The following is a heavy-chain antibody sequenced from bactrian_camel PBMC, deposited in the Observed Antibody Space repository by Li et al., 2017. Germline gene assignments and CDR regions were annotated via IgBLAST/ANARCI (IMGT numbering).Heavy chain of an antibody. CDR3: VADPVVCTWCSGAQCPERYCC. CDR1: FLILDDFG. D-gene: IGHD2*01. Sequence: HVQLVESGGGSVQTGGSLRLSCKPSFLILDDFGMMWYRQAPGNECELVSSISGDGSTYYTDAVKGRFTISQDNAKSTLYLQMNNLKPEDTAMYYCVADPVVCTWCSGAQCPERYCCWGQGTQVTVS. J-gene: IGHJ4*01. CDR2: ISGDGST. V-gene: IGHV3S55*01.